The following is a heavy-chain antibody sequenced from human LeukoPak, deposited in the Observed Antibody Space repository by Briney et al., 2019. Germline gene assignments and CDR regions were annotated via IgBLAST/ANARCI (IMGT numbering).Heavy chain of an antibody. J-gene: IGHJ3*02. CDR2: ISYDGSNE. D-gene: IGHD6-13*01. Sequence: GGSLRLSCAASGFTFSSYVMHWVRQAPGKGLEWVAIISYDGSNEYYADSVKGRFTISRDNSKNTLYLQMNSLRAADTAVYYCARVGYSSTWHSGSAFDIWGQGTMVIVSS. V-gene: IGHV3-30*04. CDR3: ARVGYSSTWHSGSAFDI. CDR1: GFTFSSYV.